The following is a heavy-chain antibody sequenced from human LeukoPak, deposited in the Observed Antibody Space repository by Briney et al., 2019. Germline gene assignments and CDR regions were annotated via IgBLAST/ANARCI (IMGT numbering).Heavy chain of an antibody. CDR3: ARAYNIMTTVVTPVY. CDR1: GYTFTGYY. D-gene: IGHD4-23*01. Sequence: ASVKVSCTASGYTFTGYYMHWVRQAPGQGLEWMGIINPSGGSTSYAQKFQGRVTMTRDTSTSTVYMELSSLRSEDTAVYYCARAYNIMTTVVTPVYWGQGTLVTVSS. V-gene: IGHV1-46*01. CDR2: INPSGGST. J-gene: IGHJ4*02.